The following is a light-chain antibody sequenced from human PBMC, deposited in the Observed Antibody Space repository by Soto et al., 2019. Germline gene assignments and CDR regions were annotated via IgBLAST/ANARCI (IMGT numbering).Light chain of an antibody. CDR1: SSNIGAGYD. CDR2: GNS. CDR3: QSYDSTLTGWV. Sequence: QSVLTQPPSMSGAPGQRVTISCTGSSSNIGAGYDVHWYQQLPGTAPKLLTYGNSDRPSGVPDRFSGSKSGTSASLAITGLQAADEADYYCQSYDSTLTGWVFGGGTKLTVL. J-gene: IGLJ3*02. V-gene: IGLV1-40*01.